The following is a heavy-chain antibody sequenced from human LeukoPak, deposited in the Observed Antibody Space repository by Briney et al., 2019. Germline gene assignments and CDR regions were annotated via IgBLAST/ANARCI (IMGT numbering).Heavy chain of an antibody. CDR2: IKRDGSQE. Sequence: GGSLRLSCAASGFSLSSHWMAWVRQAPGQGLEWVANIKRDGSQENYVDSVKGRFTISRDNAKNSLYLQMNSLRAEDTAIYYCARESYARGYYYYGMDVWGQGTTVTVSS. CDR1: GFSLSSHW. D-gene: IGHD1-26*01. J-gene: IGHJ6*02. CDR3: ARESYARGYYYYGMDV. V-gene: IGHV3-7*01.